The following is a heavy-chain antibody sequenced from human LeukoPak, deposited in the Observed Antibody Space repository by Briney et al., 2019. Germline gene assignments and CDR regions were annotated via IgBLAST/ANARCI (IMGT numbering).Heavy chain of an antibody. D-gene: IGHD6-13*01. J-gene: IGHJ4*02. CDR1: GFTFDDYA. CDR2: ISWDGGST. CDR3: AKDMRGSSWYWVLDY. Sequence: GGSLRLFCAASGFTFDDYAMHWVRQAPGKGLEWVSLISWDGGSTYYADSVKGRFTISRDNSKNSLYLQMNSLRAEDTALYYCAKDMRGSSWYWVLDYWGQGTLVTVSS. V-gene: IGHV3-43D*03.